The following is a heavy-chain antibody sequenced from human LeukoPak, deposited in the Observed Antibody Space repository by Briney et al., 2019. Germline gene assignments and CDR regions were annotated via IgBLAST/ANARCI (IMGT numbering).Heavy chain of an antibody. CDR3: AKDGKTRNWNYFQAKPVY. CDR1: GFTVSSNY. Sequence: GGSLRLSCAASGFTVSSNYMSWVRQAPGKGLEWVSVIYSGGSTYYADSVKGRFTISRDNSKNTLYLQMNSLRAEDTAVYYCAKDGKTRNWNYFQAKPVYWGQGTLVTVSS. D-gene: IGHD1-7*01. V-gene: IGHV3-53*01. CDR2: IYSGGST. J-gene: IGHJ4*02.